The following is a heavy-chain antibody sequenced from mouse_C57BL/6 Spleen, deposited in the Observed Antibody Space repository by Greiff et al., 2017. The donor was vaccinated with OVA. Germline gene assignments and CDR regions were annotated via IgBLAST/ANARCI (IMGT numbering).Heavy chain of an antibody. CDR3: ARWYYGSSYYFDY. D-gene: IGHD1-1*01. J-gene: IGHJ2*01. Sequence: VQLQQSGPELVKPGASVKISCKASGYTFTDYYMNWVKQSHGKSLEWIGDINPNNGGTSYNQKFKGKATLTVDKSSSTAYMELRSLTSEDSAVYYCARWYYGSSYYFDYWGQGTTLTVSS. CDR2: INPNNGGT. V-gene: IGHV1-26*01. CDR1: GYTFTDYY.